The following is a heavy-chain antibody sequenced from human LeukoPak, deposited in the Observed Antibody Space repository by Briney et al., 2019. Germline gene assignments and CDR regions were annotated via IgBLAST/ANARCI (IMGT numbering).Heavy chain of an antibody. D-gene: IGHD2-2*01. V-gene: IGHV4-30-2*01. CDR1: GGSISSGGYY. CDR2: IYHSGST. J-gene: IGHJ5*02. CDR3: ARSATPWVVVPAAIWFDP. Sequence: SQTLSLTCTVSGGSISSGGYYWSWIRQPPGKGLEWIGYIYHSGSTYYNPSLKSRVTISVDRSKNQFSLKLSSVTAADTAVYYCARSATPWVVVPAAIWFDPWGQGTLVTVSS.